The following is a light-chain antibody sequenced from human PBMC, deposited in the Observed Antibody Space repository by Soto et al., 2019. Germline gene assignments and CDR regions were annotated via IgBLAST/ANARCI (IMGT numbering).Light chain of an antibody. V-gene: IGKV3-11*01. J-gene: IGKJ5*01. Sequence: EIVLTQSPATLSLSPGERATLSCRTSQTIRGLLNWYQQRPGQAPRLLIYDTSNRATDLPARFSGSGSGTDFILTISSLDPEEFGVYFCQQRHNWPITFGQGTRLDIK. CDR1: QTIRGL. CDR2: DTS. CDR3: QQRHNWPIT.